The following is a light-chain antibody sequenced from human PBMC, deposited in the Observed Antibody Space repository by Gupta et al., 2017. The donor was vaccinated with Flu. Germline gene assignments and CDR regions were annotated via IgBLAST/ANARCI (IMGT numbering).Light chain of an antibody. Sequence: DIQLTQSPSTLSASVGDRVTITCRASQSISSWLAWYQQKPGKAPKLLIYKASSLESGVPSRFSGSGSGTEFTLTISRRQPDDFATYYFQQANSYHTFGQGTXVEIK. CDR1: QSISSW. CDR2: KAS. J-gene: IGKJ1*01. CDR3: QQANSYHT. V-gene: IGKV1-5*03.